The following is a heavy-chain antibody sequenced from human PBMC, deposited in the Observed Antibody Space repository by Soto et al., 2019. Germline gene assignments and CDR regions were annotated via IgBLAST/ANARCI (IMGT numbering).Heavy chain of an antibody. D-gene: IGHD3-10*01. CDR1: GYTFTGYY. Sequence: ASVKVSCKASGYTFTGYYMHWVRQAPGQGLEWMGWINPNSGGTNYAQKFQGWVTMTRDTSISTAYMELSRLRSDDTAVYHCARDRLRGFGELLYYYYGMDVWGQGTTVTVSS. CDR3: ARDRLRGFGELLYYYYGMDV. J-gene: IGHJ6*02. V-gene: IGHV1-2*04. CDR2: INPNSGGT.